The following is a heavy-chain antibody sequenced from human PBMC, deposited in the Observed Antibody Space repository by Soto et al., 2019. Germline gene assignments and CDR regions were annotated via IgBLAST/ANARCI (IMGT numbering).Heavy chain of an antibody. J-gene: IGHJ5*02. V-gene: IGHV4-39*01. CDR3: ATSNWFDP. Sequence: SETLSLTCTVSGGSISSSTYFWGWIRQPPGKGLQWIGSIYYSGSTYYNPSLKSRVTISVDTSKNQFSRKLSSVTAADTAVYYCATSNWFDPWGLGTLVTVS. CDR1: GGSISSSTYF. CDR2: IYYSGST.